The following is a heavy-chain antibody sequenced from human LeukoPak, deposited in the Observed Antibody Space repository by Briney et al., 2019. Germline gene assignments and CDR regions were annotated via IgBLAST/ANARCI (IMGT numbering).Heavy chain of an antibody. CDR1: GGSFRGYY. Sequence: SETLSLTCAVYGGSFRGYYWSWIRQPPGKGLEWIGEINHSGSTNYNPSLKSRVIISVDTSKKQFSLKLSSVTAADTAVYYCARTRGYALDYWGQGTLVTVSS. D-gene: IGHD5-18*01. J-gene: IGHJ4*02. CDR2: INHSGST. V-gene: IGHV4-34*01. CDR3: ARTRGYALDY.